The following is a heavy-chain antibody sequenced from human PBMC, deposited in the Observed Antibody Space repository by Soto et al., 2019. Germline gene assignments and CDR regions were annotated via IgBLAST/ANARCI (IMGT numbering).Heavy chain of an antibody. V-gene: IGHV6-1*01. D-gene: IGHD3-16*01. CDR1: GDSVSSNDAT. J-gene: IGHJ5*01. Sequence: QVQLQQSGPGLVKPSQTLSLTCAISGDSVSSNDATWDWIRQTPSISLEWLGRTYYRSKWPSDYAVPVKRRPSINPDASNNQLSLQLNSVTPDDTAVYYCARLIGNSWLDSWGQGTLVTVSS. CDR2: TYYRSKWPS. CDR3: ARLIGNSWLDS.